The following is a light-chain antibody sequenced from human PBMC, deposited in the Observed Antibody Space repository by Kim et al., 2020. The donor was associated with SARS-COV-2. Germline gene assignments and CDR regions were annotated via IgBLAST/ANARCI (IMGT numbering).Light chain of an antibody. V-gene: IGLV1-40*01. CDR2: ANN. J-gene: IGLJ1*01. CDR3: QPYDKLIGHYV. Sequence: QSVLTQPPSVSEAPGQTVTIFCTGSNSNIGAGYEVHWYQQHPGTAPKLLIYANNNRPSGVPDRFSGSKSATSAFLAINGLQADDEADYYCQPYDKLIGHYVFGSGTKVTVL. CDR1: NSNIGAGYE.